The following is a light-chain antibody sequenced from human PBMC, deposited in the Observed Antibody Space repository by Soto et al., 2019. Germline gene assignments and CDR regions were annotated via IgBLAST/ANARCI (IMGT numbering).Light chain of an antibody. V-gene: IGKV3-15*01. CDR1: QSISSY. CDR3: QQYNNWPRT. J-gene: IGKJ1*01. Sequence: EVVLTQSPDTLSLPPGERATLSCRASQSISSYLAWYQQKLGQAPRLLIYGASTRATGIPARFSGSGSGTEFTLTISSLQSEDFAIYYCQQYNNWPRTFGQGTKVDIK. CDR2: GAS.